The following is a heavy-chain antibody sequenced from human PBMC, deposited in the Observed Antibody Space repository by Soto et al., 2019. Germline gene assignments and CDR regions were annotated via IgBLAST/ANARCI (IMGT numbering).Heavy chain of an antibody. Sequence: PGGALRLSCAAPGFTFSSYSMNWVRQAPGKGLEWVSYISSSSSTIYYADSVKGRFTISRDNAKNSLYLQMNSLRAEDTAVYYCAKDAKILDWLPTSYYIDFWGRGTLVTVSS. CDR1: GFTFSSYS. D-gene: IGHD3-9*01. J-gene: IGHJ4*02. CDR2: ISSSSSTI. V-gene: IGHV3-48*01. CDR3: AKDAKILDWLPTSYYIDF.